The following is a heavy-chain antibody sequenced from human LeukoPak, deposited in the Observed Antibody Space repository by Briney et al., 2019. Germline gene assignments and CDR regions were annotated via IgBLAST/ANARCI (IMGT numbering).Heavy chain of an antibody. V-gene: IGHV4-30-2*01. Sequence: SETLSLTCTVSGGSISSGGYYWSWIRQPPGKGLEWIGYIYHSGSTYYNPSLKSRVTISVDRSKNQFSLKLSSVTAADTAVYYCARGGYCSSTSCYELDYWGQGTLVTVSS. CDR2: IYHSGST. CDR1: GGSISSGGYY. CDR3: ARGGYCSSTSCYELDY. J-gene: IGHJ4*02. D-gene: IGHD2-2*01.